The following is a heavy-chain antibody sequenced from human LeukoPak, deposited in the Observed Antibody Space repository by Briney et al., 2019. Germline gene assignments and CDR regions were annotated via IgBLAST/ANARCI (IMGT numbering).Heavy chain of an antibody. J-gene: IGHJ3*02. Sequence: GGSLRFSCAASGFTFSSYGMHWVRQAPGKGLEWVAVILSDGRKEFYTDYVKGRFTTYRANSKNTLYLQMSRLRAEDTAVYYCARDGGSSWDNDAFDIWGQGTLVTVSS. V-gene: IGHV3-33*01. D-gene: IGHD6-13*01. CDR1: GFTFSSYG. CDR3: ARDGGSSWDNDAFDI. CDR2: ILSDGRKE.